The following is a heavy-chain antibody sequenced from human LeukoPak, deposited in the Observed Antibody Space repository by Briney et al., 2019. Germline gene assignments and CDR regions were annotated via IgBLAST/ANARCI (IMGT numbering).Heavy chain of an antibody. J-gene: IGHJ4*02. V-gene: IGHV4-59*08. Sequence: SETLSLTCTVSGGSISGYYWSWIRQPPGKGLEWIGYIHYSGSTNYNPSLKSRVTISADTTKHQFSLKLSSVTAADTAIYYCARQAHCTSDLCYPFDYWGQGTLVTVSS. D-gene: IGHD2-8*01. CDR2: IHYSGST. CDR3: ARQAHCTSDLCYPFDY. CDR1: GGSISGYY.